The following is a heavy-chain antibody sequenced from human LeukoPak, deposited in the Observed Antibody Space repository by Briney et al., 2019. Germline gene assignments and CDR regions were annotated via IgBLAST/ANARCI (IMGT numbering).Heavy chain of an antibody. Sequence: PSETLSLTCTVSGGSISRYYWSWIRQPPGKGLEWIGYVYYIGNTNYNPSLKSRVTISVDTSMNQFSLKLSSVTAADTAVYYCARHSGDSSGYLLDYWGQGTLVTVSS. CDR3: ARHSGDSSGYLLDY. J-gene: IGHJ4*02. D-gene: IGHD3-22*01. CDR1: GGSISRYY. CDR2: VYYIGNT. V-gene: IGHV4-59*08.